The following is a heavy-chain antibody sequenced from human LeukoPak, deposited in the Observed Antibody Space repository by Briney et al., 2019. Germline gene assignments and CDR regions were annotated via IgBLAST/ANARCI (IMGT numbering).Heavy chain of an antibody. J-gene: IGHJ5*02. Sequence: GGSLRLSCAATGFTFNTAWMIWVRQAPGKGLEWLGRIKSKTDGGTTEYAAPVKGRFTLSRDDSKNTLYLEMSGLKTDDIAMYYCASLSTGWLDNWGQGTLVTVSS. CDR2: IKSKTDGGTT. CDR3: ASLSTGWLDN. V-gene: IGHV3-15*01. D-gene: IGHD2-8*02. CDR1: GFTFNTAW.